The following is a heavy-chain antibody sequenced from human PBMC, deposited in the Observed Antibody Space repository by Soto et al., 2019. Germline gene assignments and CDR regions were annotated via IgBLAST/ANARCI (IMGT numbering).Heavy chain of an antibody. Sequence: QVQLVESGGGVVQPGRSLRLSCAASGFTFSSYGMHWVRQAPGKGLEWVAVIWYDGSNKYYADSVKGRFTISRDNSKNPLYLQMNSLRAEDTAVYYCARDSHYSSGWYYFDYWGQGTLVTVSS. CDR2: IWYDGSNK. D-gene: IGHD6-19*01. CDR1: GFTFSSYG. CDR3: ARDSHYSSGWYYFDY. V-gene: IGHV3-33*01. J-gene: IGHJ4*02.